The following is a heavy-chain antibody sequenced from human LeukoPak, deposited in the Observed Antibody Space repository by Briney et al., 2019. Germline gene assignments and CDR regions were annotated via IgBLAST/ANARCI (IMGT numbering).Heavy chain of an antibody. V-gene: IGHV3-23*01. D-gene: IGHD3-3*01. Sequence: GGSLRLSCAASGFTFSSYDMSWVRRAPGTGLEYVSSIRNNGGSTYYADSVKDRFTISRDNSKNTLYLQMNGLRAEDTAVYYCAKAHDYDFWAFFDYWGQGTLVTVSS. CDR3: AKAHDYDFWAFFDY. CDR1: GFTFSSYD. CDR2: IRNNGGST. J-gene: IGHJ4*02.